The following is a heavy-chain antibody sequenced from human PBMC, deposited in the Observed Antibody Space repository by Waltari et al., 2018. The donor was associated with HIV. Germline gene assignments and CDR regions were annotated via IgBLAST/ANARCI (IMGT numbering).Heavy chain of an antibody. CDR3: ARDPRGNKLLYGMDV. V-gene: IGHV1-69*01. CDR1: GGTFSSYA. Sequence: QVQLVQSGAEVKKPGSSVRVSCKVSGGTFSSYAIHWVRQAPRQGSVWMGGISPALGTANCEERFQCRVTITPDEYPSTAYMYLSSLRSEDTAVYFCARDPRGNKLLYGMDVWGQGTTVTV. J-gene: IGHJ6*02. CDR2: ISPALGTA.